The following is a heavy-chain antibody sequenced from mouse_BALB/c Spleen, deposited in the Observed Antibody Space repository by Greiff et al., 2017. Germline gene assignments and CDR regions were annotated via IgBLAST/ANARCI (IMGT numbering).Heavy chain of an antibody. V-gene: IGHV14-3*02. CDR3: ARWLLRDY. D-gene: IGHD2-3*01. J-gene: IGHJ2*01. Sequence: EVQRVESGAELVKPGASVKLSCTASGFNIKDTYMHWVKQRPEQGLEWIGRIDPANGNTKYDPKFQGKATITADTSSNTAYLQLSSLTSEDTAVYYCARWLLRDYWGQGTTLTVSS. CDR2: IDPANGNT. CDR1: GFNIKDTY.